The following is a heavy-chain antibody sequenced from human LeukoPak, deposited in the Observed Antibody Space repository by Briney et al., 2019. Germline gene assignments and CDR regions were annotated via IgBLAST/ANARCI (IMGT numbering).Heavy chain of an antibody. CDR1: GFTFSSYS. V-gene: IGHV3-48*02. Sequence: GGSLRLSCAASGFTFSSYSMNWVRQAPGKGLEWVSYISSSSNTIYYADSVKGRFTISRDNAKNSLYLQLNSLRDEDTAVYYCVRDRWGRVVFYYWGQGTLVTVSS. CDR2: ISSSSNTI. CDR3: VRDRWGRVVFYY. J-gene: IGHJ4*02. D-gene: IGHD2-15*01.